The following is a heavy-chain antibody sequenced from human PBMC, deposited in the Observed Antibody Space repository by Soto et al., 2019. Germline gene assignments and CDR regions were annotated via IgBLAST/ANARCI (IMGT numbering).Heavy chain of an antibody. V-gene: IGHV1-3*01. CDR2: INAGNGNT. Sequence: ASVKVSCKASGYTFTSYVMHWVRQAPGQRLEWMGWINAGNGNTKYSQKFQGRVTITRDTSASTAYMELSSLRSEDTAVYYCARGLQRFLEWFFDYWGQGTLVTVSS. CDR1: GYTFTSYV. D-gene: IGHD3-3*01. J-gene: IGHJ4*02. CDR3: ARGLQRFLEWFFDY.